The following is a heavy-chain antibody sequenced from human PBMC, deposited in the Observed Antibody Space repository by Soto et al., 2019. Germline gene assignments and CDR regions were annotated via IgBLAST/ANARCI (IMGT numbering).Heavy chain of an antibody. V-gene: IGHV1-69*13. D-gene: IGHD1-20*01. Sequence: ASVKVSCKASGGTFSSYAISWVRQAPGQGLEWMGGIIPIFGTANYAQKFQGRVTITADESMSTAYMELSSLRSEDTAVYYCASPITGPGNAFDIWGQGTMVTVSS. CDR2: IIPIFGTA. CDR1: GGTFSSYA. J-gene: IGHJ3*02. CDR3: ASPITGPGNAFDI.